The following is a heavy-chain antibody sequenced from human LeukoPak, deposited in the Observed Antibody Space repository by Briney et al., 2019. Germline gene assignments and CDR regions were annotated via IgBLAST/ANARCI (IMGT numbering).Heavy chain of an antibody. V-gene: IGHV3-23*01. D-gene: IGHD6-25*01. CDR2: FSGMGDST. J-gene: IGHJ4*02. CDR1: GSTSTIYA. Sequence: GGCLRLSCAASGSTSTIYAMSWVRQAPEEGLEWVSAFSGMGDSTYYADSVKGRFTISRDNSKHTLYLQMNSLRAEDTAVCYCAKDRVPSSISAAGTFVYWGQGTLVTVSS. CDR3: AKDRVPSSISAAGTFVY.